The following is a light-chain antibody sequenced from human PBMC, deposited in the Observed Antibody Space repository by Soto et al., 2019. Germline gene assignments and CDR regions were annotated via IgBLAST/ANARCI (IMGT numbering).Light chain of an antibody. J-gene: IGKJ4*01. V-gene: IGKV1-8*01. Sequence: AIRMTQSPSSFSASTGDRVTITCRASQGISSHLAWYQLKPGKAPRLLIYTASYLESGVPSRFSGSGSGTDFTLTISSLQSEDFAVYYCQQYFSYTITFGGGTKVEIK. CDR1: QGISSH. CDR2: TAS. CDR3: QQYFSYTIT.